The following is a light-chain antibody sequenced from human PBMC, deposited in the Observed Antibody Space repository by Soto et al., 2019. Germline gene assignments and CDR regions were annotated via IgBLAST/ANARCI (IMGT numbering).Light chain of an antibody. CDR2: TAS. Sequence: DSQMTQSPSSLSASVGDRVTITCRASQNVNRHLNWYQQKPGKAPELLIYTASNLQSGVPSTFGGSGSGTDFTLTISSLQPEDSATYYCQQSYRTPYTFGQGTKLEIK. CDR1: QNVNRH. J-gene: IGKJ2*01. V-gene: IGKV1-39*01. CDR3: QQSYRTPYT.